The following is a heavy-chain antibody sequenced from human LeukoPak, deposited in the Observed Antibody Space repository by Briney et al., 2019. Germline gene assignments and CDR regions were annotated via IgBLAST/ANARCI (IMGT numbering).Heavy chain of an antibody. D-gene: IGHD2-15*01. Sequence: DSVKVSCKASGYTFTGYYMHWVRQAPGQGLEWMGWINPNSGGTNYAQKFQGRVTMTRDTSISTAYIELSRLRSDDTAVYYCARGDLGYCSGGSCYSYYYYGMDVWGQGTTVTVSS. V-gene: IGHV1-2*02. CDR3: ARGDLGYCSGGSCYSYYYYGMDV. J-gene: IGHJ6*02. CDR1: GYTFTGYY. CDR2: INPNSGGT.